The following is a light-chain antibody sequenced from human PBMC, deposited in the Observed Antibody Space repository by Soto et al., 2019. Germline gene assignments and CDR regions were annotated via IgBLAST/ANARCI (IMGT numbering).Light chain of an antibody. J-gene: IGKJ3*01. V-gene: IGKV1-5*01. CDR3: QQYNSPPLT. Sequence: DIQMTQSPSTLSASVGDRVTITCRASQSIGSWLAWYHQKPGKAPKLLIYDASSLESGVPPRFSGSGSGTEFTLTISSLQPDDFATYFCQQYNSPPLTFGPGTKVDIK. CDR2: DAS. CDR1: QSIGSW.